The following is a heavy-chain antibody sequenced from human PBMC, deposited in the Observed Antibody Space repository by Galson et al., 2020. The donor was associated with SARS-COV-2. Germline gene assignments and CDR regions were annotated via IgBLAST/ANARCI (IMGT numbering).Heavy chain of an antibody. CDR2: LDTSSTYI. V-gene: IGHV3-21*01. CDR1: GFAFSSYT. D-gene: IGHD1-26*01. Sequence: GGSLRLSCAASGFAFSSYTMNWVRQAPGKGLEWVASLDTSSTYIYYADSLKGRFTISRDNAENSLYLQMNSLRAEDTAVYYCARDPFESGSYWDWGQGTLVTVSS. J-gene: IGHJ4*02. CDR3: ARDPFESGSYWD.